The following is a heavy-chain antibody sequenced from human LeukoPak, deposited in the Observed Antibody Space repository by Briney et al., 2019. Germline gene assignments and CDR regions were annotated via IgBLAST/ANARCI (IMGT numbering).Heavy chain of an antibody. CDR2: ISISSDI. Sequence: PGGSLRLSCAASGFTFSNYGMNWVRQAPGKGLEWVSSISISSDIYYADSVKGRFTISRDNAKNSLCLQMNSLRAEDTAVYYCAINHRDGYSELGYWGQGTLVTVSS. CDR3: AINHRDGYSELGY. J-gene: IGHJ4*02. CDR1: GFTFSNYG. D-gene: IGHD5-24*01. V-gene: IGHV3-21*01.